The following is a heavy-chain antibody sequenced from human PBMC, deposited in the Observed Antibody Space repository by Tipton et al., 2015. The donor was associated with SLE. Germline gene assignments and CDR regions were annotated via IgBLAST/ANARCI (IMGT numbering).Heavy chain of an antibody. D-gene: IGHD3-16*01. CDR3: ARTLSNFFDP. CDR1: GASISSGSNY. V-gene: IGHV4-31*03. Sequence: TLSLTCTVSGASISSGSNYWTWIRQHPGKGLEWIGHISNSGSTYYTPYLKSRVTISVDASKSHFSLKLSSVTAADTAVYYCARTLSNFFDPWGQGTLVTVSS. J-gene: IGHJ5*02. CDR2: ISNSGST.